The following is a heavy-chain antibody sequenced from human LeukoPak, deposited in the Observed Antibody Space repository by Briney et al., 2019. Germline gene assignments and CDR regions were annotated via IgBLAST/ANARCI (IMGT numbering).Heavy chain of an antibody. Sequence: PGGSLRLSCAASGFTFDDYTMHWVRQAPGQGLEWVSLISWHGSTTKYADSVKGRFTISRDNLKNSLSLQMNSLGPEDTALYYCAKDIGDSVGYNYFDSWGQGTLVTVSS. CDR2: ISWHGSTT. V-gene: IGHV3-43*01. CDR3: AKDIGDSVGYNYFDS. CDR1: GFTFDDYT. D-gene: IGHD3-22*01. J-gene: IGHJ4*02.